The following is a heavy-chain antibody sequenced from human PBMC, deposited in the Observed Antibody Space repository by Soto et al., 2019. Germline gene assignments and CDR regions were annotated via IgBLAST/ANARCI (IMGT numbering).Heavy chain of an antibody. CDR3: ARAEELDHFDY. V-gene: IGHV4-59*01. Sequence: WETLSLTCTVSGGSISSSYWSWIRRPRGKGLEWIGYIYYSGSTNYNPSLKSRVTISVDTSKNQFSLKLSSVTAADTAVYYCARAEELDHFDYWGQGTLVTVSS. J-gene: IGHJ4*02. CDR2: IYYSGST. CDR1: GGSISSSY. D-gene: IGHD1-26*01.